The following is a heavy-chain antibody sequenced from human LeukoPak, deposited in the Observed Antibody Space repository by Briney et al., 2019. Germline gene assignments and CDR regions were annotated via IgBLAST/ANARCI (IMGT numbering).Heavy chain of an antibody. D-gene: IGHD6-19*01. CDR3: ARDSGRWLVIRSTILDAFDI. Sequence: GASVKVSCKASGGTFSSYAISWERQAPGQGLEWMGGIIPIFGTANYAQKFQGRVTITADESTSTAYMELSSLRSEDTAVYYCARDSGRWLVIRSTILDAFDIWGQGTMVTVSS. CDR1: GGTFSSYA. CDR2: IIPIFGTA. J-gene: IGHJ3*02. V-gene: IGHV1-69*01.